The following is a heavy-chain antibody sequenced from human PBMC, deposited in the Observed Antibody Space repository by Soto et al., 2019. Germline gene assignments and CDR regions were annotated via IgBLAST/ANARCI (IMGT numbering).Heavy chain of an antibody. CDR3: VRDLHEPLATDALRVAN. V-gene: IGHV3-48*03. CDR1: GFTFSSYE. D-gene: IGHD2-8*02. J-gene: IGHJ4*02. CDR2: ISSTGSGT. Sequence: EMQLVESGGGLVQPGGSLRLSCAASGFTFSSYEMHWVRQAPGKGLEWISYISSTGSGTLYADSVRGRFTMSRDNTKNSVSLQMSSLRAEDTAGYYCVRDLHEPLATDALRVANWGQGTQVTVSS.